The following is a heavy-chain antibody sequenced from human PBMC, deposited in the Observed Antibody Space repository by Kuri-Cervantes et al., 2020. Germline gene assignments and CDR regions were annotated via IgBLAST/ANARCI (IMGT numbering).Heavy chain of an antibody. CDR1: GFIFSNYG. CDR2: ISYDGSNK. J-gene: IGHJ4*02. Sequence: GGSLRLSCAASGFIFSNYGMSWVRQAPGKGLEWVAVISYDGSNKYYTDSVKGRFTISRDNSKNTLYLQMNSLRAEDTAVYYCARDIVGATFSFDYWGQGTLVPSPQ. CDR3: ARDIVGATFSFDY. D-gene: IGHD1-26*01. V-gene: IGHV3-30*03.